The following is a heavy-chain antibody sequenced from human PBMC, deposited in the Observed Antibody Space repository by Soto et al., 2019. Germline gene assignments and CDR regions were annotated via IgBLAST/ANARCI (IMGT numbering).Heavy chain of an antibody. V-gene: IGHV1-18*04. CDR1: GYTFTSYG. CDR3: ARDRDGYYYDSSGYDAFDI. CDR2: ISAYNGNT. J-gene: IGHJ3*02. D-gene: IGHD3-22*01. Sequence: GASVKISCKASGYTFTSYGISWVRQAPGQGLEWMGWISAYNGNTNYAQKLQGRVTMTTDTSTSTAYMELRRLRSDDTAVYYCARDRDGYYYDSSGYDAFDIWGEGTMVTVSS.